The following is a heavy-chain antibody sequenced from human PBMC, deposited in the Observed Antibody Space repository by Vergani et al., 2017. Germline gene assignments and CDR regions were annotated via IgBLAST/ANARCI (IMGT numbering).Heavy chain of an antibody. CDR3: AREKENTMGMDV. J-gene: IGHJ6*02. CDR1: GFTFSSYW. CDR2: INSDGSST. Sequence: EVQLVESGGGLVQPGRSLRLSCAASGFTFSSYWMHWVRQAPGKGLVWVSRINSDGSSTSYADSVKGRFTISRDNSKNTLYLQMNSLRAEDTAVYYCAREKENTMGMDVWGQGTTVTVSS. V-gene: IGHV3-74*02. D-gene: IGHD3-10*01.